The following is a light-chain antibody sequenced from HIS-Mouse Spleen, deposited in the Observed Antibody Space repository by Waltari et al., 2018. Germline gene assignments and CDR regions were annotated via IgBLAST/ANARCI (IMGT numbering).Light chain of an antibody. CDR2: KAS. CDR3: QQYNSYIFT. V-gene: IGKV1-5*03. J-gene: IGKJ3*01. Sequence: DIQMTQSPSTLSASVGDRVTITCRDSQSISSWLAWYQQKPGKAPKLLIYKASSLESGVPSRFSGSGSGTEFTLTISSLQPDDFATYYCQQYNSYIFTFGPGTKVEIK. CDR1: QSISSW.